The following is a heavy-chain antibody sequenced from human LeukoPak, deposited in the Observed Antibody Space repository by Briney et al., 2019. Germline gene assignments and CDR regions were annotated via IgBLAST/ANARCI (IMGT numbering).Heavy chain of an antibody. CDR1: GYVFTGYY. J-gene: IGHJ3*02. Sequence: ASVKVSCKASGYVFTGYYIHWVRQAPGQGLEWMGWINPNSGATNYAQKFQGRVTMTRDTSISTAYMELSRLRSDDTAVYYCASSSPREWLYRLDIWGQGTMVTVSS. D-gene: IGHD5-12*01. CDR2: INPNSGAT. CDR3: ASSSPREWLYRLDI. V-gene: IGHV1-2*02.